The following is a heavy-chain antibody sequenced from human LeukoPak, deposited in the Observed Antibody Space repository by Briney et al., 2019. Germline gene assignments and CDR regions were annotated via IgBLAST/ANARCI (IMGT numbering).Heavy chain of an antibody. V-gene: IGHV4-39*01. CDR1: DGSISSSSYY. J-gene: IGHJ4*02. CDR3: ARSIYGSGSYGLADY. CDR2: IYYNGNT. D-gene: IGHD3-10*01. Sequence: SETLSLTCTVSDGSISSSSYYWGWIRQPPGKGLEWIGSIYYNGNTYYNPSLKSRVTISVDTSKNQFSLKLSSVTAADTAVYYCARSIYGSGSYGLADYWGQGTLVTVSS.